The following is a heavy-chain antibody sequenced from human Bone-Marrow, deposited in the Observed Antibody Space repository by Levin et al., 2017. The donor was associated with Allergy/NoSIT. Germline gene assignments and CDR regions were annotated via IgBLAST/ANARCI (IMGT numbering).Heavy chain of an antibody. Sequence: GESLKISCKGSGYTFPTYWIGWVRQMPGKGLELMGIIYPGDSVTTYSPSFQGQVTISADKSISTAYLQWSSLKASDTAMYYCARGQVADLIDYWGQGTLVTVPS. CDR1: GYTFPTYW. D-gene: IGHD3/OR15-3a*01. V-gene: IGHV5-51*01. CDR3: ARGQVADLIDY. CDR2: IYPGDSVT. J-gene: IGHJ4*02.